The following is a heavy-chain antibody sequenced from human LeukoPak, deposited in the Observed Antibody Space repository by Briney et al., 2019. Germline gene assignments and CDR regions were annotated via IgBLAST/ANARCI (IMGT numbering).Heavy chain of an antibody. D-gene: IGHD3-10*01. J-gene: IGHJ4*02. CDR1: GYTFTSYY. V-gene: IGHV1-46*01. CDR2: INPSGGST. CDR3: AVRPRSTSGRESFDY. Sequence: ASVKVSCKASGYTFTSYYMHWVRQAPGQGLEWMGIINPSGGSTSYAQKFQGRVTMTRDTSISTAYMDLSRLRYDDTAVYYCAVRPRSTSGRESFDYWGQGTLVTVSS.